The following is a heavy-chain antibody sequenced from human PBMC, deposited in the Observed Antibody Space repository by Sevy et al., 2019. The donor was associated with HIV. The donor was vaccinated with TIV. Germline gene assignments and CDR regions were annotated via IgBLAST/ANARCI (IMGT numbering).Heavy chain of an antibody. CDR3: ARGYYDSSGYYPGARAFDI. V-gene: IGHV4-59*08. J-gene: IGHJ3*02. CDR2: IYYSGST. CDR1: GGSISSYY. D-gene: IGHD3-22*01. Sequence: SETLSLTCTVSGGSISSYYWSWIRQPPGKGLEWIGHIYYSGSTNYNPSLKSRVTISVDTSKNQFSLKLSSVTAADTAVYYCARGYYDSSGYYPGARAFDIWGQRTMVTVSS.